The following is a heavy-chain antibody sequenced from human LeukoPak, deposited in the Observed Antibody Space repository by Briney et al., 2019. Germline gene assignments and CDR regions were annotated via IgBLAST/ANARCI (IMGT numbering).Heavy chain of an antibody. Sequence: TGGSLRLSCAASGFTFSSYAMSWVRQAPGKGLEWVSAISGSGGSTYYADSVKGRFTISRDNSKNTLYLQMNSLRAEDTAVYYCAKGPEGLLWFGEYHDYWGQGTLVTVSS. J-gene: IGHJ4*02. V-gene: IGHV3-23*01. CDR3: AKGPEGLLWFGEYHDY. CDR2: ISGSGGST. CDR1: GFTFSSYA. D-gene: IGHD3-10*01.